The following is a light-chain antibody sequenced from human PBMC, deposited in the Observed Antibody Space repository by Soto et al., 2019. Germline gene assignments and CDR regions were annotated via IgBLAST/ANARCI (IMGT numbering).Light chain of an antibody. V-gene: IGKV1-39*01. Sequence: DIQMTQSQSSLSASVGDRVTITCRASQSMSSYLNWYQQKPGKAPKLLIYAASSLQSGVPSRFSGSGSGTDFTLTISSLQPEDFATYYCQQSYSTPWTFGQETKVEIK. J-gene: IGKJ1*01. CDR3: QQSYSTPWT. CDR1: QSMSSY. CDR2: AAS.